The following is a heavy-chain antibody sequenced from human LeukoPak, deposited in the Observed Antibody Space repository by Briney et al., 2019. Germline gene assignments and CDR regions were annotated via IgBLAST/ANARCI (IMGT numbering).Heavy chain of an antibody. V-gene: IGHV4-39*01. D-gene: IGHD3-22*01. Sequence: PSETLSLTCTVSGGSISSSSYYWGWIRQPPGKGLEWIGSIYYSGSTYYNPSLKSRVTISVDTSKNQFSLKLSSVTAADTAVYYCARLGPVPYYYDSSGYSADNWFDPWGQGTLVTVSS. J-gene: IGHJ5*02. CDR3: ARLGPVPYYYDSSGYSADNWFDP. CDR1: GGSISSSSYY. CDR2: IYYSGST.